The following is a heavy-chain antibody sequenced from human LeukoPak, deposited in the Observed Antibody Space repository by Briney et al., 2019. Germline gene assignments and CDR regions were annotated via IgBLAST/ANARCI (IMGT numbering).Heavy chain of an antibody. Sequence: SETLSLTCAVYGGSFSGYYWSWIRQPPGKGLEWIGEINHSGSTNYNPSLKSRVTISVDTSKNQLSLKLSSVTAADTAVYYCATSIAARPDYWGQGTLVTVSS. CDR2: INHSGST. J-gene: IGHJ4*02. D-gene: IGHD6-6*01. CDR3: ATSIAARPDY. CDR1: GGSFSGYY. V-gene: IGHV4-34*01.